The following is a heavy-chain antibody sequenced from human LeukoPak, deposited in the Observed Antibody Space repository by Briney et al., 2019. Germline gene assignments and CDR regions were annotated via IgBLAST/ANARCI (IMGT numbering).Heavy chain of an antibody. V-gene: IGHV3-23*01. Sequence: GGSLRLSCAASGFTFSSYAMSWVRQAPGKGLEWVSTINGGGVNTHYADSVGGRFTISRDNSKNTIYLQMDSLRAEDTAIYYCARDYWWNYDYWGQGTLVTVSS. CDR2: INGGGVNT. J-gene: IGHJ4*02. D-gene: IGHD1-7*01. CDR1: GFTFSSYA. CDR3: ARDYWWNYDY.